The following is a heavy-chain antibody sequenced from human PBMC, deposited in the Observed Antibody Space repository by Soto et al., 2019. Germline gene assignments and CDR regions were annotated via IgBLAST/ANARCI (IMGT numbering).Heavy chain of an antibody. CDR3: ARDEVGYFDL. J-gene: IGHJ2*01. CDR2: IKQDGSEK. CDR1: GFSFRSYW. Sequence: EVQLVESGGGLVQPGGSLRLSCAASGFSFRSYWMSWVRQAPGKGLEWVANIKQDGSEKYYVDSVKGRFTISRDNAKNSLYLQMNSLRAEDTAVYYGARDEVGYFDLWGRGTLVTVSS. V-gene: IGHV3-7*01.